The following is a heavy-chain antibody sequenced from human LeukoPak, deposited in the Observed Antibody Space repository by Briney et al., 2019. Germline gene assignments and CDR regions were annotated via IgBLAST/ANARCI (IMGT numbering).Heavy chain of an antibody. CDR2: VNPSGGST. J-gene: IGHJ5*02. CDR1: GYTFTSYY. V-gene: IGHV1-46*01. CDR3: ARWILPGGDSSGYYYVEPWFDP. D-gene: IGHD3-22*01. Sequence: ASVTVSCKASGYTFTSYYMHWVRQAPGQGLEWMGIVNPSGGSTSYAQKFQGRVTMTRDTSTSTVYMELSSLRSEDTAVYYCARWILPGGDSSGYYYVEPWFDPWGQGTLVTVSS.